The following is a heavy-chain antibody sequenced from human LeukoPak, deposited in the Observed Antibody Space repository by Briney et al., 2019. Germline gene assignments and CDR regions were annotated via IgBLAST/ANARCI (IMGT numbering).Heavy chain of an antibody. CDR2: INPNSGGR. CDR1: GYTFTGYY. CDR3: ASTLTMVGTIDY. J-gene: IGHJ4*02. D-gene: IGHD6-19*01. V-gene: IGHV1-2*02. Sequence: ASVKVSCKASGYTFTGYYIHWVRQAPGQGLEWMGWINPNSGGRKYAQKSQGRVTMTRDTSMSTVCMGMSRLTSEDTAVYYCASTLTMVGTIDYWGQGTLVPVSS.